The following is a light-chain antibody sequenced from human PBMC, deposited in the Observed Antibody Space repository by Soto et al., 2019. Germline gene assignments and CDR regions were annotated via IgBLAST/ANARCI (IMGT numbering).Light chain of an antibody. Sequence: VMTQSPATLSVSPGVRATLSCRASQSVDISLAWYQQKPGQTPRLLIYGASTRATGIPARFSSSGSRTEFTLTPNSLQSEDFAVYYCQKYHKWPPYTVAQGTKVDIK. V-gene: IGKV3-15*01. CDR2: GAS. CDR1: QSVDIS. J-gene: IGKJ2*01. CDR3: QKYHKWPPYT.